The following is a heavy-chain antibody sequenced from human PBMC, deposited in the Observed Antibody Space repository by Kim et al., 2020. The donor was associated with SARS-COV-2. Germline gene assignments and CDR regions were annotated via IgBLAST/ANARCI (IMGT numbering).Heavy chain of an antibody. J-gene: IGHJ3*02. Sequence: ADSVKGRFTISRDNSKNTLYLQMNSLRAEDTAVYYCAKLRAAANRFAFDIWGQGTMVTVSS. D-gene: IGHD6-13*01. CDR3: AKLRAAANRFAFDI. V-gene: IGHV3-23*01.